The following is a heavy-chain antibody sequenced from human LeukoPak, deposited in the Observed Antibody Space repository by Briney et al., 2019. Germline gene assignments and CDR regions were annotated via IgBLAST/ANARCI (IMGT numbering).Heavy chain of an antibody. D-gene: IGHD3-3*01. J-gene: IGHJ5*02. V-gene: IGHV1-24*01. CDR3: ATELRFLEWLNWFDP. CDR2: FDPEDGET. CDR1: GYTLTELS. Sequence: ASVKVSCKVSGYTLTELSMHWVRQAPGKGLEWMGGFDPEDGETIYAQKFQGRVTMTEDTSTDTAYMELSSLRSEDTAVYYCATELRFLEWLNWFDPGGQGTLVTVSA.